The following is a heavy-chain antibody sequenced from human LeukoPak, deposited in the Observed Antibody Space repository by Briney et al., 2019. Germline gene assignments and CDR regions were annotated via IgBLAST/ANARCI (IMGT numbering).Heavy chain of an antibody. D-gene: IGHD3/OR15-3a*01. Sequence: GGSLRLSCAASGFTFSSYWMTWVRQAPGKGLEWVANMNLDGSEKYYVDSVKGRFTISRDNAKNSLYLQMNSLTAEDTAIYYCARDYGFSCYSYWGQGILVTVSS. V-gene: IGHV3-7*01. CDR2: MNLDGSEK. J-gene: IGHJ4*02. CDR1: GFTFSSYW. CDR3: ARDYGFSCYSY.